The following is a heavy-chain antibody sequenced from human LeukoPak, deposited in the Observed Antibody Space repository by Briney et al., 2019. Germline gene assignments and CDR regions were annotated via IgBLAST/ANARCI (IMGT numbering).Heavy chain of an antibody. J-gene: IGHJ3*02. D-gene: IGHD3-3*01. Sequence: GGSLRLSCAASGFTFDDYAMHWVRQAPGKGLEWVSLISWDGGSTYYADSVKGRFTISRDNSKNSLYLQMNSLRTEDTALYYCAKDQPLEWLLYDAFDIWGQGTMVTVSS. CDR1: GFTFDDYA. V-gene: IGHV3-43*02. CDR2: ISWDGGST. CDR3: AKDQPLEWLLYDAFDI.